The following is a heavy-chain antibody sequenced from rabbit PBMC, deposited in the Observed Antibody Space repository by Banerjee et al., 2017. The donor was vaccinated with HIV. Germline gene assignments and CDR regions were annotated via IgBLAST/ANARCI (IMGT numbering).Heavy chain of an antibody. V-gene: IGHV1S40*01. J-gene: IGHJ4*01. Sequence: QSLEESGGDLVKPGASLTLTCTASGLDFSSSYHMCWVRQAPGKGLEWIGCMNAGTSGGSYYARWAKGRFTISKTSSTTVTLQMTSLTAADTATYFCARDLAGVIGWNFGLWGPGTLVTVS. CDR2: MNAGTSGGS. D-gene: IGHD4-1*01. CDR3: ARDLAGVIGWNFGL. CDR1: GLDFSSSYH.